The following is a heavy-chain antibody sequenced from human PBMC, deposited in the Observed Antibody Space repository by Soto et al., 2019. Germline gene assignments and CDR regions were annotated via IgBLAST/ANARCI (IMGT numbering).Heavy chain of an antibody. CDR3: ARWDGYGDV. V-gene: IGHV3-23*01. CDR1: GFSFSTYS. D-gene: IGHD4-17*01. J-gene: IGHJ4*02. CDR2: LSGGGSNT. Sequence: EVQLLESGGGLVQPGGSLRLSCAASGFSFSTYSMAWVRQTPGKGLAWVSGLSGGGSNTFYVDSVQGRFTISVDNSKNTLYLQMNSLRVDDTAVYYCARWDGYGDVWGQGTLVTVSS.